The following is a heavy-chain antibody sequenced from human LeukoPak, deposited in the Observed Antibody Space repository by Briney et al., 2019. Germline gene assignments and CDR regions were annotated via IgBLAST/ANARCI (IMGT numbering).Heavy chain of an antibody. CDR2: IKQDGSER. D-gene: IGHD3-10*01. J-gene: IGHJ6*02. V-gene: IGHV3-7*03. CDR3: ATTPGAYYYYHMDV. Sequence: TGGSLRLSCAASGFTFSSYWMSWARQAPGKGLEWVANIKQDGSERYYVDSVKGRFTISRDNSKNTLYLQMNSLRAEDTAVYYCATTPGAYYYYHMDVWGQGTTVTVSS. CDR1: GFTFSSYW.